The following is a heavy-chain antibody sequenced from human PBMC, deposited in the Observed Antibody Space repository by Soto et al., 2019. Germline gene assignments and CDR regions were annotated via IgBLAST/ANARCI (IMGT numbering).Heavy chain of an antibody. CDR2: ISYDGSNK. J-gene: IGHJ6*02. Sequence: QVQLVESGGGVVQPGRSLRLSCAASGLTFSSSAMHWVRQAPGKGLEWVALISYDGSNKYYVDSVKGRFTISRDNSKNPLELQMNSLREEDTAVYYCAAETKSYFYGMDVWGQGTTVTVSS. V-gene: IGHV3-30*03. CDR3: AAETKSYFYGMDV. CDR1: GLTFSSSA.